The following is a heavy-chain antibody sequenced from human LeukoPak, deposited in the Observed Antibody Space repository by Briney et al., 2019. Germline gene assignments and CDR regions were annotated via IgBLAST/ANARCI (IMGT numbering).Heavy chain of an antibody. D-gene: IGHD2-8*01. Sequence: PGGSLRLSCAASGFTFSSYWMHWVRHAPGKGLVWVSRINSDGSSTSYADSVKGRFTISRDNAKNTLYLQMNSLRAEDTAVYYCARGSVLMVYAENWFDPWGQGTLVTVSS. V-gene: IGHV3-74*01. CDR3: ARGSVLMVYAENWFDP. CDR1: GFTFSSYW. CDR2: INSDGSST. J-gene: IGHJ5*02.